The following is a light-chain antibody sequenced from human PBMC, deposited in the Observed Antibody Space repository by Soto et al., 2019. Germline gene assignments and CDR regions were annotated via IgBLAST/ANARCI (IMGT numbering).Light chain of an antibody. Sequence: QSVLTQPASVSGSPGQSITISCTGASSDVGGYNYVSWYQHHPGKAPKLMIYDVSNRPSGVSNRFSDSKSGNTASLIISGLQADDEADYYCSSDTRSSTLFGGGTKLTVL. CDR1: SSDVGGYNY. J-gene: IGLJ2*01. CDR2: DVS. V-gene: IGLV2-14*03. CDR3: SSDTRSSTL.